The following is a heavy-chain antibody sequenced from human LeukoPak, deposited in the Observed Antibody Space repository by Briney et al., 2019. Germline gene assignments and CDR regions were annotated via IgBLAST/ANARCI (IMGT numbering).Heavy chain of an antibody. J-gene: IGHJ3*02. Sequence: PGGSLRLSCAASGFTFNSYGMHWVRQAPGKGLEWVAFIRYDGTNTYYADSVKGRFTISRDNSKNTVYLQVNSLRVEDTAVFYCARGRWYDSSGSDAFDIWGQGTMVTVSS. CDR1: GFTFNSYG. V-gene: IGHV3-30*02. CDR3: ARGRWYDSSGSDAFDI. CDR2: IRYDGTNT. D-gene: IGHD3-22*01.